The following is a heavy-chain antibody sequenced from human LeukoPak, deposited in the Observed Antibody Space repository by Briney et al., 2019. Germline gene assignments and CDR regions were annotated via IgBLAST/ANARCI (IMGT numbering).Heavy chain of an antibody. Sequence: GGSLRLSCAASVFTFSNAWMSWVRQAPEKGLEWVGRIKSKTDGGTTDYAAPVKGRFTISKDDSKNTLYLQMNSLKTEDTAVYYCTTVPYYYDNSGYYHGVFDYWGQGTLVTVPS. J-gene: IGHJ4*02. CDR2: IKSKTDGGTT. V-gene: IGHV3-15*01. CDR1: VFTFSNAW. CDR3: TTVPYYYDNSGYYHGVFDY. D-gene: IGHD3-22*01.